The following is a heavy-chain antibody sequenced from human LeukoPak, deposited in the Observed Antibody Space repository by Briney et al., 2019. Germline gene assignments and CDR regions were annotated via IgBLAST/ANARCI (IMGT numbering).Heavy chain of an antibody. CDR3: ARSGDSSGYYFYY. Sequence: ASVKVSCMASGYSFTSYAISWVRQTPGQGLEWMCEIILIFVIANYAQKLQSRVTITADTTTSTAYIEMCRLRSQGTGLYYTARSGDSSGYYFYYWGQGTLVTVSS. CDR1: GYSFTSYA. V-gene: IGHV1-69*10. D-gene: IGHD3-22*01. J-gene: IGHJ4*02. CDR2: IILIFVIA.